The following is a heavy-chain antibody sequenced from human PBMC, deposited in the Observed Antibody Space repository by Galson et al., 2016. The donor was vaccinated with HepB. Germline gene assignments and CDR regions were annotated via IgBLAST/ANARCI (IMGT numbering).Heavy chain of an antibody. D-gene: IGHD1-26*01. CDR2: INSDGSST. Sequence: SLRLSCAASGFTFSSFGMYWVRQAPGKGLVWVSRINSDGSSTSYADSVKGRFTISRDNAKNTLYLQMNSLRAEDTAVYYCARVLGSYQSFDYWGQGTLVTVSS. CDR1: GFTFSSFG. J-gene: IGHJ4*02. CDR3: ARVLGSYQSFDY. V-gene: IGHV3-74*01.